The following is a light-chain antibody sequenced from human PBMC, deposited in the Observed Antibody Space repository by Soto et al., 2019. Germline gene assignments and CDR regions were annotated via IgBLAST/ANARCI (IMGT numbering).Light chain of an antibody. Sequence: DIQMTQSPSILSASVGDRVTITCRASQSISRWLAWYQQKPGKAPKLLIYDASSLESGVPSRFSGSGSGTEFTLAISSVKPDDVASYYCQQYKHYWGLTFGGGPQVEVK. CDR1: QSISRW. J-gene: IGKJ4*01. V-gene: IGKV1-5*01. CDR2: DAS. CDR3: QQYKHYWGLT.